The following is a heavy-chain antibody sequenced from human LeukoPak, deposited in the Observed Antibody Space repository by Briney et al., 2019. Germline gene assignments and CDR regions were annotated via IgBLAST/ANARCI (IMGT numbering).Heavy chain of an antibody. Sequence: KPSETLSLTCTVSGSSISSYYWSWIRQPPGKGLEWIGYIYYSGSTNYNPSLKSRVTISVDTSKNQFSLKLSSVTAADTAVYYCARHGDFDWSPLFDYWGQGTLVTVSS. CDR3: ARHGDFDWSPLFDY. V-gene: IGHV4-59*08. CDR2: IYYSGST. CDR1: GSSISSYY. D-gene: IGHD3-9*01. J-gene: IGHJ4*02.